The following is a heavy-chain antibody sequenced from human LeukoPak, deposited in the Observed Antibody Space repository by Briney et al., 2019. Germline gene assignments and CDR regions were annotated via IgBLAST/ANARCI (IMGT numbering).Heavy chain of an antibody. D-gene: IGHD4-17*01. J-gene: IGHJ4*02. CDR1: GFTFSSYA. Sequence: PGGSLRLSCAASGFTFSSYAMSWVRQAPGKGLEWVSAISGSGGSTYYADSVKGRFTISRDNSKNTLYLQMNSLRAEDTAVYYCAKDLDDYGDYPLGAYWGQGTLVTVPS. V-gene: IGHV3-23*01. CDR3: AKDLDDYGDYPLGAY. CDR2: ISGSGGST.